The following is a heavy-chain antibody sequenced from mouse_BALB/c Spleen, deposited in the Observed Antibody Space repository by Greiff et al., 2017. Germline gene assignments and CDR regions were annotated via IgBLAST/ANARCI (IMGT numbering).Heavy chain of an antibody. V-gene: IGHV5-17*02. CDR2: ISSGSSTI. CDR1: GFTFSSFG. CDR3: ARYYYGSSFDY. Sequence: EVKLVESGGGLVQPGGSRKLSCAASGFTFSSFGMHWVRQAPEKGLEWVAYISSGSSTIYYADTVKARFTISRDNPKNTLFLQMTSLRSEDTAMYYCARYYYGSSFDYWGQGTTLTVSS. D-gene: IGHD1-1*01. J-gene: IGHJ2*01.